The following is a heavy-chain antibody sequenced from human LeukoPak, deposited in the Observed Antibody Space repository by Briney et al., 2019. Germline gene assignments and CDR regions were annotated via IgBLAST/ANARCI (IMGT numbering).Heavy chain of an antibody. CDR3: ARIQRAAAGTGKYYHYFYGMDV. CDR2: IKEDGSEK. CDR1: GGSFSGYY. Sequence: ETLSLTCAVYGGSFSGYYWSWIRQAPGKGLEWVANIKEDGSEKHYVDSVKGRFTISRDNAKNSLYLQMNSLRAEDTAVYYCARIQRAAAGTGKYYHYFYGMDVWGQGTTVTVS. J-gene: IGHJ6*02. D-gene: IGHD6-13*01. V-gene: IGHV3-7*01.